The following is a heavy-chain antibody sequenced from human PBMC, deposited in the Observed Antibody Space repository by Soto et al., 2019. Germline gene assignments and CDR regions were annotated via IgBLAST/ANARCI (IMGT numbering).Heavy chain of an antibody. CDR3: ARTRGSAVYLYFYGLDV. CDR1: GGSINGNTYS. V-gene: IGHV4-39*07. Sequence: PETLSLTCSMSGGSINGNTYSWGWILQPPVRGLEWIGNSDASGGAYYDPSFKSRASISVDTSKSQVFLKLTSVTAADTAIYYCARTRGSAVYLYFYGLDVWGHGTTLTVS. D-gene: IGHD3-10*01. CDR2: SDASGGA. J-gene: IGHJ6*02.